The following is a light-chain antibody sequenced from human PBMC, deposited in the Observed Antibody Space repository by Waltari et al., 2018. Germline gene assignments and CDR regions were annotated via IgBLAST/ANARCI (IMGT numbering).Light chain of an antibody. Sequence: IVMTQSPATLSVSPVESATLSCRASQSVSSNLAWYQQKPGQAPRLLIYGASTRATGIPARFSGSGSGTEFTLTISSMQSEDFAVYYCQQYNNWPRLTFGGGTKVEIK. CDR3: QQYNNWPRLT. CDR1: QSVSSN. CDR2: GAS. V-gene: IGKV3-15*01. J-gene: IGKJ4*01.